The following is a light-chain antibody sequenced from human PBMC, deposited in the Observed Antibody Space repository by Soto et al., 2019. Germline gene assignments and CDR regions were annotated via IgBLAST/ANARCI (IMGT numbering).Light chain of an antibody. Sequence: EIMMTQSPATLSLSPGERATLSCRASQSVSSFLAWYQQKPGQAPRLLIYDASNRATGIPARFSGSGSGTDFTLTISSLEPEDFAVYYCQHRDSWPLTFGGGTKVDIK. CDR3: QHRDSWPLT. CDR2: DAS. CDR1: QSVSSF. J-gene: IGKJ4*01. V-gene: IGKV3-11*01.